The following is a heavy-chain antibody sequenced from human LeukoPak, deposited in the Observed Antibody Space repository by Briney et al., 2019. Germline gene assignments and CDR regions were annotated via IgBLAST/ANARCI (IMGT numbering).Heavy chain of an antibody. J-gene: IGHJ4*02. Sequence: PGGSLRLSCSASGFTFSNYAMHWVRQAPGKGLEYVSAINSHGGNTFYADSVKGRFTISRDNSKNTLFLQMSSLRAEDTAVYYCVKRLGLTLYFDYWGQGTPVTVSS. CDR2: INSHGGNT. V-gene: IGHV3-64D*06. D-gene: IGHD1-14*01. CDR3: VKRLGLTLYFDY. CDR1: GFTFSNYA.